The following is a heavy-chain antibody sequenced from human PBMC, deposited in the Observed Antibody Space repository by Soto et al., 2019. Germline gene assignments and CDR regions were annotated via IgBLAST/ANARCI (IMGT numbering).Heavy chain of an antibody. Sequence: SETLSLTCTVSGGSISSYYWSWIRQPLGKGLEWIGYIYYSGGTNYSPSLKRRVTISVDTSKSQFSLKLSSVTAADTAVYYCARGQYSGTSSLVYGMDVWGQGTTVTVSS. J-gene: IGHJ6*02. CDR1: GGSISSYY. D-gene: IGHD1-26*01. CDR3: ARGQYSGTSSLVYGMDV. CDR2: IYYSGGT. V-gene: IGHV4-59*12.